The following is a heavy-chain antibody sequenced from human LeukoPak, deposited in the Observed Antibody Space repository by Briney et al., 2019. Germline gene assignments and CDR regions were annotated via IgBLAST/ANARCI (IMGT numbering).Heavy chain of an antibody. J-gene: IGHJ6*03. Sequence: PGGSLRLSCAASGLTFDDYGMSWVRQAPGKGLEWVSGINWNGGSTGYADSVKGRFTISRDNAKNSLYLQMNSLRAEDTALYHCAREASSWSPYYYYMDVWGKGTTVTVSS. V-gene: IGHV3-20*01. D-gene: IGHD6-13*01. CDR1: GLTFDDYG. CDR3: AREASSWSPYYYYMDV. CDR2: INWNGGST.